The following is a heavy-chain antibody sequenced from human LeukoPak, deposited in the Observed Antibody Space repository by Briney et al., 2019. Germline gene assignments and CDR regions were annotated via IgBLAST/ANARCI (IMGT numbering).Heavy chain of an antibody. CDR2: IIPIFGTA. J-gene: IGHJ4*02. CDR3: ARGHYDSSGYYRAFDY. V-gene: IGHV1-69*05. CDR1: GGTFSSYA. D-gene: IGHD3-22*01. Sequence: SVKVSCKASGGTFSSYAISWVRQAPGQGLEWMGGIIPIFGTANYAQKFQGRVTITTDESTSTAYMELSSLRSEDTAVYYCARGHYDSSGYYRAFDYWGQGTLVTVSS.